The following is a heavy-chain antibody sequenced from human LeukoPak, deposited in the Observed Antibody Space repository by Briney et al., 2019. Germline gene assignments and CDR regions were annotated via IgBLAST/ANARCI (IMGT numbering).Heavy chain of an antibody. J-gene: IGHJ4*02. D-gene: IGHD4-23*01. Sequence: SETLSLTCTVSGYSISSGFYWGWIRQPPGKGLECIGSIYHSGSTYYNPSLKSRVTISVDTSKNQFSLNLSSVTAADTAMYYCARAVGTSRNSFDYWGQGTLVTVSS. CDR2: IYHSGST. CDR1: GYSISSGFY. CDR3: ARAVGTSRNSFDY. V-gene: IGHV4-38-2*02.